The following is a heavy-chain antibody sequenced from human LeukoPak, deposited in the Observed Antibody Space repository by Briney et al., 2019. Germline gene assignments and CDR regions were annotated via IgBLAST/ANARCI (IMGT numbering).Heavy chain of an antibody. J-gene: IGHJ6*02. Sequence: SVKVSCKASRGTFSSYAISWVRQAPGQGLEWMGRIIPILGIANYAQKFQGRVTITADKSTSTAYMELSSLRSEDTAVYYCASRPVTEGYGMDVWGQGTTVTVSS. V-gene: IGHV1-69*04. CDR2: IIPILGIA. CDR3: ASRPVTEGYGMDV. D-gene: IGHD4-11*01. CDR1: RGTFSSYA.